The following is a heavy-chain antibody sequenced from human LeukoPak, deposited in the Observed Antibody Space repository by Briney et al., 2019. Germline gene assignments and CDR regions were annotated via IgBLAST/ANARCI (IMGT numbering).Heavy chain of an antibody. Sequence: PGGSLRLSCATSGFTFSRYGMHWVRQAPGKGLEWVAFIRFDSNKYYTDSVKGRFTISRDNSKNTLYLQMNSLRAEDTAVYYCAKTGSYYFDYWGQGTLVTVSS. D-gene: IGHD6-6*01. V-gene: IGHV3-30*02. CDR3: AKTGSYYFDY. J-gene: IGHJ4*02. CDR1: GFTFSRYG. CDR2: IRFDSNK.